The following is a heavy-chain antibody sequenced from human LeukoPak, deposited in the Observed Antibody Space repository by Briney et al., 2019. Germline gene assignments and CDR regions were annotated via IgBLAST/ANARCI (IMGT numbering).Heavy chain of an antibody. CDR3: VSGNDPDPTWEHYRLDAFDI. V-gene: IGHV3-21*01. J-gene: IGHJ3*02. Sequence: GGSLRLSCAASGYTFSHYSVNWVRQAPGKGLEWVSAISSSSDYIYYADSVKGRFTISRDNTKSSLYLHMNSLRAEDTAVYHCVSGNDPDPTWEHYRLDAFDIWGQGTTVIVSS. CDR2: ISSSSDYI. CDR1: GYTFSHYS. D-gene: IGHD1-26*01.